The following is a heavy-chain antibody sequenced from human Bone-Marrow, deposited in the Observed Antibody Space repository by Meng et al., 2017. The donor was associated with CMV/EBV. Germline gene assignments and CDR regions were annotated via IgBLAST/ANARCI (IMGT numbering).Heavy chain of an antibody. D-gene: IGHD4-11*01. V-gene: IGHV3-33*01. CDR2: IWYHGSDK. J-gene: IGHJ4*02. CDR3: ARQAHYTSPFDY. CDR1: GFTFSNYA. Sequence: GESLKISCATSGFTFSNYAMHWVRQAPGKGLEWVAIIWYHGSDKYYADSVKGRFTISRDNSKNTLYLQMNSLRAEDTAVYYCARQAHYTSPFDYWGQGTLVTVSS.